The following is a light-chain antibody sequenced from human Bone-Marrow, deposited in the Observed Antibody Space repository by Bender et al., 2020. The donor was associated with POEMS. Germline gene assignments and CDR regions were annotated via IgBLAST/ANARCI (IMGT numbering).Light chain of an antibody. J-gene: IGLJ3*02. V-gene: IGLV2-8*01. Sequence: QSALTQPASVSGSPGQSITMSCSGTSSDVGAYNYVSWYQYHPGKAPKLMIYEVSKRPSGVPDRFSGSKSGNTASLTVSGLQAEDEADYYCSSYAGSNNLVFGGGTKLTVL. CDR2: EVS. CDR3: SSYAGSNNLV. CDR1: SSDVGAYNY.